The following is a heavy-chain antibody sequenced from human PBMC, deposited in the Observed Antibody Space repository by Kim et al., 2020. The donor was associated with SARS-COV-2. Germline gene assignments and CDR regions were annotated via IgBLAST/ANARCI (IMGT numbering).Heavy chain of an antibody. Sequence: GESLKISCKGSGYSFTSYWISWVRQMPGKGLEWMGRIDPSDSYTNYSPSFQGHVTISADKSISTAYLQWSSLKASDTAMYYCATQSVVVAERDWFDPWGQGTLVTVSS. CDR2: IDPSDSYT. CDR3: ATQSVVVAERDWFDP. CDR1: GYSFTSYW. J-gene: IGHJ5*02. V-gene: IGHV5-10-1*01. D-gene: IGHD2-15*01.